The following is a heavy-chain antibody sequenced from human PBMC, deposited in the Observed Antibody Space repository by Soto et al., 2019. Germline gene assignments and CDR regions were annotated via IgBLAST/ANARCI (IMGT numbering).Heavy chain of an antibody. CDR3: ARSNIVLMVYALWYYFDY. Sequence: GASVKVSCKASGYTFTSYAMHWVRQATGQRLEWMGWINAGNGNTKYSQKFQGRVTITRDTSASTAYMELSSLRSEDTAVYYCARSNIVLMVYALWYYFDYWGQGTLVTVSS. CDR2: INAGNGNT. V-gene: IGHV1-3*01. CDR1: GYTFTSYA. D-gene: IGHD2-8*01. J-gene: IGHJ4*02.